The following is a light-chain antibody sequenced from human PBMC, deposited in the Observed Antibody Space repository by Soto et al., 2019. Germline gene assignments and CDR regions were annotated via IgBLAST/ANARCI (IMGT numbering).Light chain of an antibody. CDR2: DAS. CDR3: QQYHKWSST. Sequence: EIVLTQSPSTLSSSPGERATLSCRASQSVSSYVAWYQQKPGQAPRLLIYDASNRATGIPARFSGSGSGTAFTHTISSLQSEDCAIYYCQQYHKWSSTFGGGTKVEIK. V-gene: IGKV3-11*01. CDR1: QSVSSY. J-gene: IGKJ4*01.